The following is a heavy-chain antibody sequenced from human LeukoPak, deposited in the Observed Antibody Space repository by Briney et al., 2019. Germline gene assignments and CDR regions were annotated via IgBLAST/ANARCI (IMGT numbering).Heavy chain of an antibody. J-gene: IGHJ3*02. V-gene: IGHV1-2*04. D-gene: IGHD4-17*01. CDR2: INPNSGGT. CDR1: GYTFTGYY. CDR3: ARDATDDAFDI. Sequence: ASVKVSCKASGYTFTGYYMHWVRQAPGQGLEWMGWINPNSGGTNYAQKFQGWVTKTRDTSISTAYMELSRLRSDDTAVYYCARDATDDAFDIWGQGTMVTVSS.